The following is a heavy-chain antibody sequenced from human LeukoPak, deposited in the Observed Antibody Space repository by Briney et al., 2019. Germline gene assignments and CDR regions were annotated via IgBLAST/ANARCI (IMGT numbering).Heavy chain of an antibody. CDR3: ARAGGWLVREGYFDY. V-gene: IGHV4-59*01. CDR1: GGSISSYY. CDR2: IYYSGST. D-gene: IGHD6-19*01. Sequence: SETLSLTCTVSGGSISSYYWSWIRQPPGKGLEWIGYIYYSGSTNYNPSLKSRVTISVDTSKNQFSLKLSSVTAADTAVYYCARAGGWLVREGYFDYWGQGTQVTVSS. J-gene: IGHJ4*02.